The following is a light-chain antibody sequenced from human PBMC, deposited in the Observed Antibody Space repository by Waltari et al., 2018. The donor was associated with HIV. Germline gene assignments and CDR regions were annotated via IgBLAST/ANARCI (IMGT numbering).Light chain of an antibody. CDR2: EVS. CDR1: SSDVGSYNR. CDR3: SSYTSSSTFV. V-gene: IGLV2-18*02. Sequence: QSALTQPPSVSGSPGQSVTISCTGTSSDVGSYNRVSWYQQPPGTAPKLMIYEVSNRPSGVPVRFSVSNSGNPASLTISGLLAEDEADYYCSSYTSSSTFVFGGGTKLTVL. J-gene: IGLJ3*02.